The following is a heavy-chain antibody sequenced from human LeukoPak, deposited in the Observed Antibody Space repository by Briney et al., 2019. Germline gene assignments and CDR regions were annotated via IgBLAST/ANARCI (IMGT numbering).Heavy chain of an antibody. CDR3: AKRRCSSTSCYTGDY. CDR1: GFTFTSYS. CDR2: ISGGGGNT. J-gene: IGHJ4*02. V-gene: IGHV3-23*01. Sequence: GGSLRLSCAASGFTFTSYSMSWVRQAPRKGLEWVSAISGGGGNTDYADSVKGRFTISRDNSKNTLYLQMNSLRVEDTAVYYCAKRRCSSTSCYTGDYWGQGTLVTVSS. D-gene: IGHD2-2*02.